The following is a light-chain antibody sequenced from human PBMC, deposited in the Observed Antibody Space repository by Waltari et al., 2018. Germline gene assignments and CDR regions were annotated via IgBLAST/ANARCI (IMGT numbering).Light chain of an antibody. Sequence: DVVMTQSPLSLPVTLGPPASISCTSSHSLVHSDGNTHLVWFHQRPGQSPRRLIYKVSIRDSEVPDRFSGGGSATDFTLKISRVEAEDVGVYYCMQGTHWPYTFGQGTKLDIK. CDR1: HSLVHSDGNTH. J-gene: IGKJ2*01. CDR3: MQGTHWPYT. V-gene: IGKV2-30*02. CDR2: KVS.